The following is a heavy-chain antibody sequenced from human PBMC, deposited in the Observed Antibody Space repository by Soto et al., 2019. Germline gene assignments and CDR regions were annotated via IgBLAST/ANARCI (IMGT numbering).Heavy chain of an antibody. CDR3: ARDGWPFYDSSGYYESNWFDP. V-gene: IGHV1-18*01. CDR1: GYTFTSYG. CDR2: ISAYNGNT. J-gene: IGHJ5*02. D-gene: IGHD3-22*01. Sequence: ASVKVSCKASGYTFTSYGISWVRQAPGQGLEWMGWISAYNGNTNYAQKLQGRVTMTTDTSTSTAYMELRSLRSDDTAVYYCARDGWPFYDSSGYYESNWFDPWGQGTLVTVPS.